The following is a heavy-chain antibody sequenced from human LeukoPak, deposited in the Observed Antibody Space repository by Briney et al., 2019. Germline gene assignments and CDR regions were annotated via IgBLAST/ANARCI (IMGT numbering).Heavy chain of an antibody. J-gene: IGHJ3*02. CDR2: IYYSGST. CDR1: GGSISSGGYY. D-gene: IGHD2-2*01. Sequence: PSETLSLTCTVSGGSISSGGYYWRWIRQHPGKGLEWIGYIYYSGSTNYNPSLESRVTISVDTSKNQFSLDLSSVTAADTAVYYCARQKCTSTSCLTKNAFDIWGQGTMVTVSS. CDR3: ARQKCTSTSCLTKNAFDI. V-gene: IGHV4-61*08.